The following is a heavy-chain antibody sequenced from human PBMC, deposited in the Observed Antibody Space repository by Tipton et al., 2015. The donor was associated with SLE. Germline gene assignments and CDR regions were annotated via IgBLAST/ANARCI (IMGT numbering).Heavy chain of an antibody. D-gene: IGHD1-14*01. V-gene: IGHV4-34*01. Sequence: TLSLTCAVYGGSFSGYYWSWIRQPPGKGLEWIGEINHSGSTYYNPSLKSRVTISVDTSKNQFSLKLSSVTAADTAVYYCARLQWVQPADWGQGTLVTVSS. J-gene: IGHJ4*02. CDR3: ARLQWVQPAD. CDR1: GGSFSGYY. CDR2: INHSGST.